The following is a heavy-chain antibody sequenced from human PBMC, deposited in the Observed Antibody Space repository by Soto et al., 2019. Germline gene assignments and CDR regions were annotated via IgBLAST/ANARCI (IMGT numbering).Heavy chain of an antibody. CDR3: AREVRTMVRGARGWFDT. Sequence: QGQLVQSGAEVKKPGSSVKVSCKASGGTLRSYAISWVRQAPGQGLEWRGGIIPIFGTANYAQKFQGRVTITADETTTTAYMELSSLRSEDTAVYYCAREVRTMVRGARGWFDTWGQGTLVTVSS. V-gene: IGHV1-69*01. CDR2: IIPIFGTA. J-gene: IGHJ5*02. D-gene: IGHD3-10*01. CDR1: GGTLRSYA.